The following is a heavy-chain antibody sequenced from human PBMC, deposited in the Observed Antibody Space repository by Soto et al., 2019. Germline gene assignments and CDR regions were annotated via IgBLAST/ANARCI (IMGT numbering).Heavy chain of an antibody. V-gene: IGHV4-31*03. CDR1: GGSISSGGYY. D-gene: IGHD3-3*01. Sequence: SETLSLTCTVSGGSISSGGYYWSWIRQHPGKGLEWIGYIYYSGSTYYNPSLKSRVTISVDTSKNQFSLKLSSVTAADTAVYYCARSVRRSGYQRPDYWGQGXLVTVSS. CDR2: IYYSGST. CDR3: ARSVRRSGYQRPDY. J-gene: IGHJ4*02.